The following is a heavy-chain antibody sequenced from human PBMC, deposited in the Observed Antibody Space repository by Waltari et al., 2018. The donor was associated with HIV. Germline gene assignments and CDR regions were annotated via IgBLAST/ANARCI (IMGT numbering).Heavy chain of an antibody. CDR1: GFTFSRYW. D-gene: IGHD3-22*01. Sequence: EVQLVESGGGLVQPGGSLRLSCAASGFTFSRYWMSWVRQAPGKGLEVVDNKKQDGRGKYYVDSVKGRFTISRDNAKNSLYLQMNSLRAEDTAVYYCARSPYYYDSSGYYLFYFDYWGQGTLVTVSS. CDR3: ARSPYYYDSSGYYLFYFDY. J-gene: IGHJ4*02. V-gene: IGHV3-7*01. CDR2: KKQDGRGK.